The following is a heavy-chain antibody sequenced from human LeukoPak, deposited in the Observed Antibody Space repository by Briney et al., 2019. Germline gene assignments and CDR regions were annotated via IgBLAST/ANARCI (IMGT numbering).Heavy chain of an antibody. Sequence: ASVNVSCKASGYTFTGYYMHWVRQAPGQGLEWRGWINPNSGGTNYAQKFQGRVTMTRDTSISTAYMELSRLRSDDTAVYYCAREDRLWSGYANWFDPWGQGTLVTVSS. V-gene: IGHV1-2*02. D-gene: IGHD3-3*01. CDR3: AREDRLWSGYANWFDP. J-gene: IGHJ5*02. CDR1: GYTFTGYY. CDR2: INPNSGGT.